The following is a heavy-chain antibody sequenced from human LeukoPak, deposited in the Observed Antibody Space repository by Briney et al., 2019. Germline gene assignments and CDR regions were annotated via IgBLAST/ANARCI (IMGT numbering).Heavy chain of an antibody. D-gene: IGHD1-1*01. Sequence: ASVKVSCKASGYTFTSYYMHWVRQAPGQGLEWMGIINPSGGSTSYAQKFQGRVTMTRDTSTSTVYMELSSLRSEDTAVYYGASSEGYRGIWFDPWGQGTLVTVSS. CDR2: INPSGGST. J-gene: IGHJ5*02. V-gene: IGHV1-46*03. CDR3: ASSEGYRGIWFDP. CDR1: GYTFTSYY.